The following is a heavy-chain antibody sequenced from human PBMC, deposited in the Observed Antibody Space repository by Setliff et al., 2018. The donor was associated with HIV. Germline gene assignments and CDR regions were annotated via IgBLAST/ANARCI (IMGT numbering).Heavy chain of an antibody. Sequence: PSETLSLTCSVSGGSISYYHWSWIRQPAGKGLEWIGRIYYTGFTDYNPSLKSRLTMSVDTSKNQFSLKLSSVIAADTAVYFCARSIYGSGSYPLDYWGQGILVTVSS. D-gene: IGHD3-10*01. CDR3: ARSIYGSGSYPLDY. V-gene: IGHV4-4*07. CDR1: GGSISYYH. J-gene: IGHJ4*02. CDR2: IYYTGFT.